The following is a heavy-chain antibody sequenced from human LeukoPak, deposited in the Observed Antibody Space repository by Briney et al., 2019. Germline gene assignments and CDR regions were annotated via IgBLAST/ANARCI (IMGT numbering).Heavy chain of an antibody. D-gene: IGHD4-11*01. CDR2: IYPGDSDT. J-gene: IGHJ4*02. Sequence: GESLKISCKGSGFTVTDHWIAWVRQMPGKGLEWMGIIYPGDSDTRYSPSFQGQVTISADKSISTAYLQWSSLKASDTAMYYCARAVSYTSRYYFDYWGQGTLVTVSS. CDR1: GFTVTDHW. CDR3: ARAVSYTSRYYFDY. V-gene: IGHV5-51*01.